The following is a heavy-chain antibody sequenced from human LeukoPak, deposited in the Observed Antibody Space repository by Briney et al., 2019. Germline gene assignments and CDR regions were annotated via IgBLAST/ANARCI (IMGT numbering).Heavy chain of an antibody. Sequence: PSETLSLTCAVSGGSISSSNWWSWVRQPPGKGLEWIGEIYHSGSTNYNPSLKSRVTISVDTSKNQFSLKLSSVTAADTAVYYCARDGHIPVAGYFDYWGQGSLVTVSS. D-gene: IGHD6-19*01. J-gene: IGHJ4*02. CDR1: GGSISSSNW. CDR3: ARDGHIPVAGYFDY. CDR2: IYHSGST. V-gene: IGHV4-4*02.